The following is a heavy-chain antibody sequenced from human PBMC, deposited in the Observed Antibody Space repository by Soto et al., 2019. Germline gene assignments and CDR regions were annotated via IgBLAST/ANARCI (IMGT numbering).Heavy chain of an antibody. Sequence: PGGSLRLSCAASGFTFSSYSMNWVRQAPGKGLEWVSYISSTSINIHYADSVKGRFTISRDNDKNSLYLQMNSLRAEDTAVYYCARKSLGSVNYRMDVWGKGTTVTVSS. CDR3: ARKSLGSVNYRMDV. CDR1: GFTFSSYS. CDR2: ISSTSINI. J-gene: IGHJ6*04. D-gene: IGHD3-10*01. V-gene: IGHV3-48*01.